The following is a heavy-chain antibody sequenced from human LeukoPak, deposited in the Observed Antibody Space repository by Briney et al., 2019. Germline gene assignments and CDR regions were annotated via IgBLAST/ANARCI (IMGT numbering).Heavy chain of an antibody. V-gene: IGHV1-8*03. Sequence: ASVKVSCKASGYTFTSYDINWMRQATGQGLEWMGWMNPNSGNTGYAQKFQGRVTITRNTSISTAYMELSSLRSEDTAVYYCARLGTMVRGVITGDYWGQGTLVTVSS. D-gene: IGHD3-10*01. J-gene: IGHJ4*02. CDR1: GYTFTSYD. CDR3: ARLGTMVRGVITGDY. CDR2: MNPNSGNT.